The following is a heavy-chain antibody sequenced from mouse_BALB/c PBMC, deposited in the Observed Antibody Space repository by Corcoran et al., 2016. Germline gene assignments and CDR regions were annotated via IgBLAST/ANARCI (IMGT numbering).Heavy chain of an antibody. CDR1: GFNIKDTY. CDR3: ARSLRCLYYFDY. J-gene: IGHJ2*01. Sequence: EVQLQQSGAELVKPGASVKLSCTASGFNIKDTYMHWVKQRPEQGLEWIGRIDPANGNTKYDPKFQGKATITADTSSNTAYLQLSSLTSEDTAVYYCARSLRCLYYFDYWGQGTTLTVSS. D-gene: IGHD1-1*01. V-gene: IGHV14-3*02. CDR2: IDPANGNT.